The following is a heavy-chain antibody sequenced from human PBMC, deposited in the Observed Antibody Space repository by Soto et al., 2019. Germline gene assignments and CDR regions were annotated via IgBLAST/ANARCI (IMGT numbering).Heavy chain of an antibody. CDR2: INPNSGGT. D-gene: IGHD2-2*01. J-gene: IGHJ6*02. CDR1: GYTFTGDY. V-gene: IGHV1-2*02. Sequence: ASVKFSCKASGYTFTGDYMHWLRQAPGQGLEWMGWINPNSGGTNYAQKFQGRVTMTRYTSISTAYMELSRLRSDDTAVYYCARDGGEYQLLAGDYYYYYGMDVWGQGTTVTVSS. CDR3: ARDGGEYQLLAGDYYYYYGMDV.